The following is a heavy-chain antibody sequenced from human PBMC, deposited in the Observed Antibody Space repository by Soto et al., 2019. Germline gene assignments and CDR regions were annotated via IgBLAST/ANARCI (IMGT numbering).Heavy chain of an antibody. CDR3: ARDGGGHIVVVTVSVFDY. J-gene: IGHJ4*02. CDR2: INPSGGST. D-gene: IGHD2-21*02. CDR1: GYTFTSYC. Sequence: ASVKVSCKASGYTFTSYCMHWVRQAPGQGLEWMGIINPSGGSTSYAQKFQGRVTMTRDTSTSTVYMELSSLRSEDTAVYYCARDGGGHIVVVTVSVFDYWGQGTLVTVSS. V-gene: IGHV1-46*01.